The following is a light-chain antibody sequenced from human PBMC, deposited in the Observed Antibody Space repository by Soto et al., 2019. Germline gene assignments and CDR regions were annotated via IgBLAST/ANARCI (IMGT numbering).Light chain of an antibody. CDR3: QQYYSYPFT. Sequence: AIRMTQSPSSFSASTGDRVTITCRASQGISSYLAWYQQKPGKAPKLLIYAASTLQSGVPSRFSGSASGTDFTLTISCLQSEDFATYYCQQYYSYPFTFGPGTKVHIK. J-gene: IGKJ3*01. CDR2: AAS. CDR1: QGISSY. V-gene: IGKV1-8*01.